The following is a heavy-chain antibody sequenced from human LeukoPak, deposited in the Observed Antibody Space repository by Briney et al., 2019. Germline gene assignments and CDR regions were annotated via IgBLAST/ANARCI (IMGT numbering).Heavy chain of an antibody. V-gene: IGHV1-2*04. Sequence: ASVKVSCKASGYTLTGYYMHWVRQAPGQGLEWMGWINPNSGGTNYAQKFQGWVTMTRDTSISTAYMELSRLRSDDTAVYYCARGGSSSPLFDPWGQGTLVTVSS. CDR1: GYTLTGYY. CDR3: ARGGSSSPLFDP. CDR2: INPNSGGT. J-gene: IGHJ5*02. D-gene: IGHD6-13*01.